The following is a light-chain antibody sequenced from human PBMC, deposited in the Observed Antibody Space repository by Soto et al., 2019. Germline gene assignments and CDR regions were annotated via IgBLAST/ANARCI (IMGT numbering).Light chain of an antibody. J-gene: IGKJ4*01. CDR2: GAS. CDR3: QQYANSPLT. CDR1: QSVSSSY. V-gene: IGKV3-20*01. Sequence: EIVLTQSPGTLSLSPGERATLSCRASQSVSSSYLAWYQQKPGQAPRLLIYGASSRITGIPDRFSGSGSGTDFALTISRLEPEDFAVYYCQQYANSPLTFGGGTKVEIK.